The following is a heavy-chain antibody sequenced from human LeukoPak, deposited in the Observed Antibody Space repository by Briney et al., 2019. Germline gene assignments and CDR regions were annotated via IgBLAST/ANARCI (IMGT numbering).Heavy chain of an antibody. CDR1: GGTSSNYA. CDR2: IIPIFGTA. J-gene: IGHJ5*02. D-gene: IGHD1-1*01. V-gene: IGHV1-69*01. CDR3: ARGRPESPFDP. Sequence: GASVTVSCKASGGTSSNYAISWVRQAPGQGLEWMGGIIPIFGTANYAQKFQGRVTITADESTSTAYMELSSLRSDDTAIYYCARGRPESPFDPWGQGTLVTVSS.